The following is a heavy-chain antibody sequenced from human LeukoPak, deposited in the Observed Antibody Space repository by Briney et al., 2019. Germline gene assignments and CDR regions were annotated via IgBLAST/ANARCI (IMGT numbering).Heavy chain of an antibody. CDR2: ISSSSSYI. Sequence: PGGSLRLSCAASGFTFSSYSMNWVRQAPGKGLEWVSSISSSSSYIYYADSVKGRFTISRDNAKNSLYLQMNSLRAEDTAVYYCARAETIQTYFDYWGQGTQVTVSS. D-gene: IGHD1-1*01. CDR1: GFTFSSYS. V-gene: IGHV3-21*01. CDR3: ARAETIQTYFDY. J-gene: IGHJ4*02.